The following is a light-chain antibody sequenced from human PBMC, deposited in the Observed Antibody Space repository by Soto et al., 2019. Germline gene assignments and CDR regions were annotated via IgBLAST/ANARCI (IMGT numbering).Light chain of an antibody. Sequence: AIQMTQSPPSLSASVGDRVIITSRAIQAIKVVVAWLQQRPGNAPNLLIYAASTLHTGVPSTFTGSGSGTDFTLTINDLQPEDVATYFCLQDYDFPYTFGQGTKLEI. CDR3: LQDYDFPYT. J-gene: IGKJ2*01. CDR1: QAIKVV. CDR2: AAS. V-gene: IGKV1-6*01.